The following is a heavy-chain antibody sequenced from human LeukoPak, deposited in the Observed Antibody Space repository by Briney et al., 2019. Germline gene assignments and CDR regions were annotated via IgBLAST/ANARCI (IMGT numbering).Heavy chain of an antibody. CDR1: GGSISSSSYY. V-gene: IGHV4-39*07. CDR2: IYYSGST. Sequence: PSETLSLTCTVSGGSISSSSYYWGWIRQPPGKGLEWIGSIYYSGSTYYNPSLKSRVTISVDTSKNQFSLKLSSVTAADTAVYYCARGVREQYDYWGQGTLVTVSS. CDR3: ARGVREQYDY. J-gene: IGHJ4*02. D-gene: IGHD1-26*01.